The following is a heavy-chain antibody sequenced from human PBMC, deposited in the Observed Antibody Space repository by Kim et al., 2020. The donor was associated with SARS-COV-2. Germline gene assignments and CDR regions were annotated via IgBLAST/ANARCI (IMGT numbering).Heavy chain of an antibody. Sequence: GGSLRLSCAASGFTFSSYWMSWVRQAPGKGLEWVANIKQDGSEKYYVDSVKGRFTISRDNAKNSLYLQMNSLRAEDTAVYYCARELWDSWSILGYYYYGMDVWGQGTTVTVSS. CDR2: IKQDGSEK. D-gene: IGHD6-13*01. CDR1: GFTFSSYW. V-gene: IGHV3-7*01. J-gene: IGHJ6*02. CDR3: ARELWDSWSILGYYYYGMDV.